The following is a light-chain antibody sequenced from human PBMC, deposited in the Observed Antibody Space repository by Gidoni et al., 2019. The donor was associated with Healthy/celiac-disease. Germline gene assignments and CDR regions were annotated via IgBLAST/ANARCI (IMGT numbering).Light chain of an antibody. V-gene: IGKV4-1*01. J-gene: IGKJ4*01. CDR1: QSGLYSSNNKNY. CDR3: QQYYSTPRLT. Sequence: DIVMTQSPDSLAVSLGERATINCKSSQSGLYSSNNKNYLAWYQQKPGQPPKLLIYWASTREAGVPDRFSGSGSGTDVTLTISSLQAEDVAVYYCQQYYSTPRLTFGGGTKVEIK. CDR2: WAS.